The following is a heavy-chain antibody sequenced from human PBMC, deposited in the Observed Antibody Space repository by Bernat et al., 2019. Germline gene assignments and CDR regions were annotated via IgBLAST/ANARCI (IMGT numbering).Heavy chain of an antibody. CDR2: IKQDGSEK. J-gene: IGHJ4*02. CDR1: GFTFSSYW. V-gene: IGHV3-7*03. CDR3: ASELRQGDFWSGYYSPYYFDY. Sequence: EVQLVESGGGLVQSGGSLRLSCAASGFTFSSYWMSWVRQAPGKGLEWVANIKQDGSEKYYVDSVKGRFTISRDNAKNSLYLQMNSLRAEDTAVYYCASELRQGDFWSGYYSPYYFDYWGQGTLVTVSS. D-gene: IGHD3-3*01.